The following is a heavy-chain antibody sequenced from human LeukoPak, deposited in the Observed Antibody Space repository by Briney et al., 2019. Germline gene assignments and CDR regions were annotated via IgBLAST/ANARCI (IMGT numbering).Heavy chain of an antibody. Sequence: PGGSLRLSRAASGFAVDNYYMRWARPAPGKGREWISIIQSGDTTFYADSVQGRFTISRDNSKNTLYLQMSSLRAEDTAVYYCTRSGYSGYDSFDYWGQGTLVTVSS. J-gene: IGHJ4*02. CDR2: IQSGDTT. CDR3: TRSGYSGYDSFDY. V-gene: IGHV3-66*02. D-gene: IGHD5-12*01. CDR1: GFAVDNYY.